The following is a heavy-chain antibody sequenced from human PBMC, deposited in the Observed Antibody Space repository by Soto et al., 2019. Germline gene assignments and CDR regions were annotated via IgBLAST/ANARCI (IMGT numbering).Heavy chain of an antibody. D-gene: IGHD1-26*01. CDR1: GFTFSSYA. CDR3: AKRVPHIVGANNWFDP. V-gene: IGHV3-23*01. J-gene: IGHJ5*02. Sequence: GGSLRLSCAASGFTFSSYAMSWVRQAPGKGLEWVSAISGSGGSTYYADSVKGRFTISRDNSKNTLYLQMNSLRAEDTAVYYCAKRVPHIVGANNWFDPWGQGTLVTVSS. CDR2: ISGSGGST.